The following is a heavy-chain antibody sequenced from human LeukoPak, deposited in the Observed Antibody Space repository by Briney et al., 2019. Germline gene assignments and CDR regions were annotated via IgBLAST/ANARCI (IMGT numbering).Heavy chain of an antibody. CDR1: GFFFTSSG. Sequence: PGGSLRLSCAASGFFFTSSGMNWVRQAPGKGLEWVTFIGSDGSKQYYADSVKGRFSISRDNSRNTVSLQMNSLRREDTAVYYCATDGSGTSFPYYFESWGQGTLVTVSS. D-gene: IGHD3-10*01. V-gene: IGHV3-30*02. CDR3: ATDGSGTSFPYYFES. CDR2: IGSDGSKQ. J-gene: IGHJ4*02.